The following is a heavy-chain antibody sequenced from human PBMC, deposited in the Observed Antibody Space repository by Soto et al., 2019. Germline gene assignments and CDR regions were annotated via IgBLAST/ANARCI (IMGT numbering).Heavy chain of an antibody. CDR3: AREGPDIVVVPAAPSAFDI. J-gene: IGHJ3*02. CDR2: ISAYNGNT. D-gene: IGHD2-2*01. CDR1: GYTFTSYG. V-gene: IGHV1-18*01. Sequence: ASVKVSCKASGYTFTSYGISWVRQAPGQGLEWMGWISAYNGNTNYAQKLQGRVTMTTDTSTSTAYMELRSLRSDDTAVYYCAREGPDIVVVPAAPSAFDIWGQGTMVTVSS.